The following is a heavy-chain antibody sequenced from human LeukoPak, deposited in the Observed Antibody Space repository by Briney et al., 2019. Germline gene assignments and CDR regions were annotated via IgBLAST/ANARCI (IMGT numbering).Heavy chain of an antibody. CDR1: GFRFNTYW. CDR3: ARVITVYNDYEEVAEYFQH. V-gene: IGHV3-7*01. CDR2: IKEDGSDK. Sequence: GGSLRLSCAASGFRFNTYWMSWVRQAPGKGLEWVANIKEDGSDKYYVGSVKGRFTISRDNSKNSLYLQMNSLRAEDTAVYYCARVITVYNDYEEVAEYFQHWGQGTLVIVSS. D-gene: IGHD4-17*01. J-gene: IGHJ1*01.